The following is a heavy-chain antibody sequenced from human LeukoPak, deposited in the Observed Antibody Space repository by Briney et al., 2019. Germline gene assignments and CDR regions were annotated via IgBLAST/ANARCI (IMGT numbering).Heavy chain of an antibody. J-gene: IGHJ3*02. CDR1: GGSFGGYY. CDR3: ARPNSGYYFQDAFDI. D-gene: IGHD3-22*01. Sequence: LETPSLTCAVYGGSFGGYYWSWIRQPPGKGLEWIGEINHSGSTNYNPSLKSRVTISVDTSKNQFSLKLSSVTAADTAVYYCARPNSGYYFQDAFDIWGQGTMVTVSS. V-gene: IGHV4-34*01. CDR2: INHSGST.